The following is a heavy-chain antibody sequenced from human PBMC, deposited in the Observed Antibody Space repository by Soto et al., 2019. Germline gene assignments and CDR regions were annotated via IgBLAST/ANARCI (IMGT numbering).Heavy chain of an antibody. CDR2: INNDGSIT. CDR3: ARVLYWLGESDQYYGMDV. CDR1: GFTFSRYW. V-gene: IGHV3-74*01. J-gene: IGHJ6*02. Sequence: GGSLRLSCAPSGFTFSRYWIHWVRQVPGKGLVWVSRINNDGSITNYADSVKGRFTISRDNAKNTVYLQMSSLRAEDTAIYYFARVLYWLGESDQYYGMDVWGQGTTVTVSS. D-gene: IGHD3-10*01.